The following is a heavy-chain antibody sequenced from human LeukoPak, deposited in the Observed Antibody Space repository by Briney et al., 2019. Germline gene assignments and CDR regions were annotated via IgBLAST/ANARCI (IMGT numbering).Heavy chain of an antibody. Sequence: SQTLSLTCTVSGGSISSGDYYWSWIRQPPGKGLEWIGYIYYSGSTYYNPSLESRVTISVDTSKNQFSLKLSSVTAADTAVYYCARASSGTGLGFDPWGQGTLVTVSS. CDR2: IYYSGST. J-gene: IGHJ5*02. D-gene: IGHD3-3*01. CDR3: ARASSGTGLGFDP. CDR1: GGSISSGDYY. V-gene: IGHV4-30-4*01.